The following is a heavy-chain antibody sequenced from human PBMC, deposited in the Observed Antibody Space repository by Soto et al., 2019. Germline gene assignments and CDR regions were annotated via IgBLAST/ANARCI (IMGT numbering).Heavy chain of an antibody. CDR2: AFYTFQWNN. CDR3: VGGYGLNA. J-gene: IGHJ6*02. D-gene: IGHD1-26*01. V-gene: IGHV6-1*01. CDR1: GRRVSSPRVS. Sequence: SRTLTCAISGRRVSSPRVSWYCVRQFPSSGLEWLGRAFYTFQWNNDYAVSVKGRITINPDTSRNQCSLQLNSVTPEDTAVYYCVGGYGLNAWCQGTTVTV.